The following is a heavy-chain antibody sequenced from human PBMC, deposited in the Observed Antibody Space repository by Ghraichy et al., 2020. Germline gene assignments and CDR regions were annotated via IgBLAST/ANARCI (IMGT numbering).Heavy chain of an antibody. CDR1: GASISNYY. CDR2: IYYSGSS. CDR3: ARDVGYSSSPHAFDI. D-gene: IGHD6-19*01. Sequence: SETLSLTCTVSGASISNYYWSWIRQTPGKGLEWIGCIYYSGSSNYNPSLKSRVTISVDTSKNHFSLKLTSVAAADTAVYYCARDVGYSSSPHAFDIWGQGTMVTVSA. J-gene: IGHJ3*02. V-gene: IGHV4-59*01.